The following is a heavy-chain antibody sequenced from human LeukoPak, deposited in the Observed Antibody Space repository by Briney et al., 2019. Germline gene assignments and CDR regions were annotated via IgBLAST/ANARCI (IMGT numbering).Heavy chain of an antibody. Sequence: SGTLSLTCAVSGGSISSSNWWSWVRQPPGKGLEWIGEIYHSGSTNYNPSLKSRVTISVDKSKNQFSLKLSSVTAADTAVYYCAGAPSTYYYDSSGSQGFDLQHWGQGTLVTVSS. V-gene: IGHV4-4*02. J-gene: IGHJ1*01. CDR2: IYHSGST. CDR3: AGAPSTYYYDSSGSQGFDLQH. CDR1: GGSISSSNW. D-gene: IGHD3-22*01.